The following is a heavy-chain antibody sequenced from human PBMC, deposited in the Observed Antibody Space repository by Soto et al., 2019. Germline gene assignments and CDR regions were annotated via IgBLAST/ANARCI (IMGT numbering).Heavy chain of an antibody. D-gene: IGHD1-26*01. CDR2: IYNSGST. CDR3: ARTDSGSYGDHFDY. CDR1: GGSISSYY. J-gene: IGHJ4*02. V-gene: IGHV4-59*01. Sequence: SETLSLTCTVSGGSISSYYWSWIRQPPGKGLEWIGYIYNSGSTNYNPSLKSRVTISVDTSKNQFSLKLSSVTAADTAVYYCARTDSGSYGDHFDYWGQGALVTVSS.